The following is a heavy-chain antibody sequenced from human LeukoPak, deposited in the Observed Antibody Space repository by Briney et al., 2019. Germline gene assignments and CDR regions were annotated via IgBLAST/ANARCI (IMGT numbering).Heavy chain of an antibody. V-gene: IGHV4-59*01. J-gene: IGHJ4*02. CDR3: ARAGTSGWYGEY. CDR1: GGSISSYY. Sequence: PSETLSLTCTVSGGSISSYYWSWIRQPPGKGLEWIGYIYYSGSTNYSPSLKSRLTISVDTSKNQFSLKLSSVTAADTAVYYCARAGTSGWYGEYWGQGVLVTVSS. CDR2: IYYSGST. D-gene: IGHD6-19*01.